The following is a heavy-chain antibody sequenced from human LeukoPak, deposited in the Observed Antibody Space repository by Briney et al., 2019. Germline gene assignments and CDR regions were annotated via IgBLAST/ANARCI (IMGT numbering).Heavy chain of an antibody. J-gene: IGHJ4*02. CDR2: IRYDGSNK. Sequence: GGSLRLSCAASGFTFSSYGMHWVRQAPGKGLEWVAFIRYDGSNKYYADSVKGRFTISRDNSKNTLYLQMNSLRAEDTAVYYRAKLVDYYGSGSYIGIDYWGQGTLVTVSS. D-gene: IGHD3-10*01. CDR1: GFTFSSYG. CDR3: AKLVDYYGSGSYIGIDY. V-gene: IGHV3-30*02.